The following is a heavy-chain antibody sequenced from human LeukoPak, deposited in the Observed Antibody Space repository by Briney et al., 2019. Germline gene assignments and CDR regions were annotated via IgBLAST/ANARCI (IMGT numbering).Heavy chain of an antibody. CDR1: GFTFSDYY. V-gene: IGHV3-11*01. Sequence: GGSLRLSCAASGFTFSDYYMSWIRQAPGKGLEWVSYISSSGSTIYYADSVKGRFTISRDNSKNTLYLQMNSLRAEDTAVYYCAKTGTPWYYFDYWGQGTLVTVSS. D-gene: IGHD1-1*01. J-gene: IGHJ4*02. CDR3: AKTGTPWYYFDY. CDR2: ISSSGSTI.